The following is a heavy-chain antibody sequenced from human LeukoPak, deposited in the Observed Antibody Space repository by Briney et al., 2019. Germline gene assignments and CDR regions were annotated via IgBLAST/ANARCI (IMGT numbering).Heavy chain of an antibody. J-gene: IGHJ4*02. CDR1: GGSISSYY. CDR3: ARDRKYSSGWFNFDY. Sequence: SETQSLTCTVSGGSISSYYWSWIRQPAGKGLEWIGRIYTSGSTNYNPSLKSRVTMSVDTSRNQFSLKLSSVTAADTAVYYCARDRKYSSGWFNFDYWGQGTLVTVSS. CDR2: IYTSGST. D-gene: IGHD6-19*01. V-gene: IGHV4-4*07.